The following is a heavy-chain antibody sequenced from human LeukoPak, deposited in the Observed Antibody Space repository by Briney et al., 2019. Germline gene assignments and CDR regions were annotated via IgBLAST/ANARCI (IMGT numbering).Heavy chain of an antibody. Sequence: KSSETLSLTCAVYGGSFSGYYWSWIRQPPGKGLEWIGEINHSGSTNYNPSLKSRVTISVDTSKNQFSLKLSSVTAADTAVYYCARGEEYYGSGSYYDRGFDYWGQGTLVTVPS. V-gene: IGHV4-34*01. CDR3: ARGEEYYGSGSYYDRGFDY. CDR2: INHSGST. D-gene: IGHD3-10*01. CDR1: GGSFSGYY. J-gene: IGHJ4*02.